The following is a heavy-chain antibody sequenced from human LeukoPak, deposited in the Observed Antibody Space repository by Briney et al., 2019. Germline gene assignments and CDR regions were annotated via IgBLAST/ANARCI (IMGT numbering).Heavy chain of an antibody. CDR3: ARETYYRGAFDI. CDR2: IYYSGST. CDR1: GGSISSYY. J-gene: IGHJ3*02. D-gene: IGHD3-10*01. Sequence: SETLSLTCTVSGGSISSYYWSWIRQPPGKGLEWIGYIYYSGSTNYNPSLKSRVTISVDTSKNQFSLKLSSVTAADTAVYYGARETYYRGAFDIWGQGTMVTVSS. V-gene: IGHV4-59*01.